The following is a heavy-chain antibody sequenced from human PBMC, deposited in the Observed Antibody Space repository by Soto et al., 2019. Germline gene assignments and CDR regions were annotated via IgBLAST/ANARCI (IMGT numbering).Heavy chain of an antibody. Sequence: QVQLQESGPGPVKPSETLSLTCTVSGGSISSYYWSWIRQPPGKGLEWIGYIYYSGSTNYNPSLKSRVAISVDTSKNQSSLKLSSVTAADTAVYYCARRYDFWSGYSSWGQGTLVTVSS. V-gene: IGHV4-59*08. CDR1: GGSISSYY. J-gene: IGHJ5*02. D-gene: IGHD3-3*01. CDR2: IYYSGST. CDR3: ARRYDFWSGYSS.